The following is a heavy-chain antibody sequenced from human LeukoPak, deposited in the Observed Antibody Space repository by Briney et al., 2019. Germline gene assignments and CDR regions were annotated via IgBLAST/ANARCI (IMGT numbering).Heavy chain of an antibody. CDR1: GGSISSSSYY. CDR3: ARGPGSRGIFDY. J-gene: IGHJ4*02. V-gene: IGHV4-39*07. CDR2: IYYSETT. D-gene: IGHD3-10*01. Sequence: ASETLSLTCTVSGGSISSSSYYWGWIRQPPGKGLEWIGNIYYSETTYYIPSLESRVTISIDTSNNQFSLKLSSVTAADTAVYYCARGPGSRGIFDYWGQGTLVTVSS.